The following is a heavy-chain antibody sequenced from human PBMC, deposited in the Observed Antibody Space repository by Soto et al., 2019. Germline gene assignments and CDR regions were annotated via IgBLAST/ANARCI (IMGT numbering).Heavy chain of an antibody. CDR1: GFTFSSYA. V-gene: IGHV3-23*01. J-gene: IGHJ6*03. CDR3: ARAPPYQDPYYYYYMDV. D-gene: IGHD2-2*01. CDR2: IRGSGDRT. Sequence: GGSLRLSCAASGFTFSSYAMSWVRQAPGKGLEWVSSIRGSGDRTYYADSVKGRFTISRDNSKNTLYLQMNSLRAEDTAVYFCARAPPYQDPYYYYYMDVWGKGTTVTVSS.